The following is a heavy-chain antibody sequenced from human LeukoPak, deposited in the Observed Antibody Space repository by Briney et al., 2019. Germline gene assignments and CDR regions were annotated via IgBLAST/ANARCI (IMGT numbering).Heavy chain of an antibody. V-gene: IGHV4-39*01. D-gene: IGHD2-15*01. J-gene: IGHJ4*02. CDR3: ARRGRGTSGYLDY. CDR2: IYHSEST. Sequence: SETVSLTCTVSGGSISSSIYYWDWIRQPPGKGLEWIGSIYHSESTYYNPSLKSRVTISVDTSKKQFYLKLTSVTAADTAVYYCARRGRGTSGYLDYWGQGTLVTVSS. CDR1: GGSISSSIYY.